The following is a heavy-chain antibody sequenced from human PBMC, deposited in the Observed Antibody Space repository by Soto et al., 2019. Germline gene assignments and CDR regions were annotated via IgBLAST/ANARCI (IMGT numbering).Heavy chain of an antibody. Sequence: PSETLSLTCTVSGGSISSYYWSWIRQPPGKGLEWIGYINHSGSTNYNPSLKSRVTISVDTSKNQFSLKLSSVTAADTAVYYCARGLGGIAAAEPYYWGQGTLVTVSS. CDR1: GGSISSYY. V-gene: IGHV4-59*12. CDR3: ARGLGGIAAAEPYY. CDR2: INHSGST. D-gene: IGHD6-13*01. J-gene: IGHJ4*02.